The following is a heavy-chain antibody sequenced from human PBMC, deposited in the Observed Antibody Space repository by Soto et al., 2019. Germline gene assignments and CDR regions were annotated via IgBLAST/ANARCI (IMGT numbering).Heavy chain of an antibody. J-gene: IGHJ3*02. CDR1: GGSISSGGYY. D-gene: IGHD3-10*01. CDR3: ARDGITLVRGVNDDAFDI. CDR2: IYYSGST. V-gene: IGHV4-31*03. Sequence: QVRLQESGPGLVKPSQTLSLTCTVSGGSISSGGYYWSWIRQHPGKGLEWIGYIYYSGSTYYNPSLKSRVTISVDTSKNQFSLKLSSVTAADTAVYYCARDGITLVRGVNDDAFDIWRQGTMVTVSS.